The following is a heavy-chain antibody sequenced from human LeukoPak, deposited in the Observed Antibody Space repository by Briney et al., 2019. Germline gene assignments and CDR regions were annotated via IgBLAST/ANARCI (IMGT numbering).Heavy chain of an antibody. Sequence: SETLSLTCTVSGGSISSYYWSWIRQPPGKGVEWIGEINHSGSTNYNPSLKSRVTISVDTSKNQFSLKLSSVTAADTAVYYCARKGVTTRHNWFDPWGQGTLVTVSS. V-gene: IGHV4-34*01. J-gene: IGHJ5*02. D-gene: IGHD1-1*01. CDR3: ARKGVTTRHNWFDP. CDR2: INHSGST. CDR1: GGSISSYY.